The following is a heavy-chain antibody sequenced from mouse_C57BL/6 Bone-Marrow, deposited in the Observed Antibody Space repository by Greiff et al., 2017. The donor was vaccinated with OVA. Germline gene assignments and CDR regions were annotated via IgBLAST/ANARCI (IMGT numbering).Heavy chain of an antibody. CDR3: ATLTTAHAMDY. Sequence: EVHLVESGAELVKPGASVKLSCTASGFNIKDYYMHWVKQRTEQGLEWIGRIDPEDGETKYAPKFQGKATITADTSSNTAYLQLSSLTSEDTAVYYCATLTTAHAMDYWGQGTSVTVSS. CDR2: IDPEDGET. J-gene: IGHJ4*01. CDR1: GFNIKDYY. D-gene: IGHD1-2*01. V-gene: IGHV14-2*01.